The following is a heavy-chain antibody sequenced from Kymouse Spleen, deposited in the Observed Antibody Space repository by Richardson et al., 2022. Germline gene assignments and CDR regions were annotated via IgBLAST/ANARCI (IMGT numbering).Heavy chain of an antibody. V-gene: IGHV4-34*01. Sequence: QVQLQQWGAGLLKPSETLSLTCAVYGGSFSGYYWSWIRQPPGKGLEWIGEINHSGSTNYNPSLKSRVTISVDTSKNQFSLKLSSVTAADTAVYYCARGKAVAGPFSGMDVWGQGTTVTVSS. D-gene: IGHD6-19*01. CDR3: ARGKAVAGPFSGMDV. J-gene: IGHJ6*02. CDR2: INHSGST. CDR1: GGSFSGYY.